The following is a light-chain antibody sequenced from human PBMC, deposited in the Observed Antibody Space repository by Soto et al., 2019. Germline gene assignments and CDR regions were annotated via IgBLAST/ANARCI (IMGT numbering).Light chain of an antibody. CDR2: EVS. CDR3: SSYAGSNNWN. V-gene: IGLV2-8*01. J-gene: IGLJ1*01. CDR1: SSDVGGYNY. Sequence: QSALTQPPSASGFPGQSVTISCTGTSSDVGGYNYVSWYQQHPGKAPKLMIYEVSKRPSGVPDRLSGSKSGNTASLTVSGLQAEDEADYYCSSYAGSNNWNFGTGTKVTVL.